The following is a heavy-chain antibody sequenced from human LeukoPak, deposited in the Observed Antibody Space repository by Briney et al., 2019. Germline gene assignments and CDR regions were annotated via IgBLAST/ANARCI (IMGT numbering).Heavy chain of an antibody. Sequence: GASVKVSCKASGYTFTSYDINWVRQATGQGLEWMGWMNPNSGNTGYAQKFQGRVTMTRNTSISTAYMELSSLRSEDTAVYYCARASLGWLRKHYYFDYWGPGTLVTVSS. D-gene: IGHD5-12*01. J-gene: IGHJ4*02. CDR2: MNPNSGNT. CDR1: GYTFTSYD. CDR3: ARASLGWLRKHYYFDY. V-gene: IGHV1-8*01.